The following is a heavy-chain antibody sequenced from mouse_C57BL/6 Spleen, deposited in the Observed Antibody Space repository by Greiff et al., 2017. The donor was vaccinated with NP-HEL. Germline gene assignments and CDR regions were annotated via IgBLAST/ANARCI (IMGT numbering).Heavy chain of an antibody. V-gene: IGHV10-1*01. CDR3: VRHDYYDNAWFAY. CDR2: IRSKSNNDAT. J-gene: IGHJ3*01. CDR1: GFSFNTYA. Sequence: EVQGVESGGGLVQPKGSLKLSCAASGFSFNTYAMNWVRQAPGQGLEWVARIRSKSNNDATYYADSVKDRFTISRDDSESMLYLQMNNLKTEDTAMYYCVRHDYYDNAWFAYWGQGTLVTVSA. D-gene: IGHD2-4*01.